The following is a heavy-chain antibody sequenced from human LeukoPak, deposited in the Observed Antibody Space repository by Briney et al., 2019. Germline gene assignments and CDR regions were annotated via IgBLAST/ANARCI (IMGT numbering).Heavy chain of an antibody. V-gene: IGHV3-7*01. CDR1: GLPFSSYW. Sequence: PGGSLTLSCAASGLPFSSYWMSWLRQAPRKGLEWVANINQLGNEKNYVDSVNGRFTISRNNVDDSLFLEMNSLRVEDTAVYYCGRDRVVPAATFYWGQGALVTVSS. CDR3: GRDRVVPAATFY. CDR2: INQLGNEK. D-gene: IGHD2-2*01. J-gene: IGHJ4*02.